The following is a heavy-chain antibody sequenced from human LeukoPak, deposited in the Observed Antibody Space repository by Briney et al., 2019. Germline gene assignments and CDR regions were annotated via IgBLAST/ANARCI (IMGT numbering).Heavy chain of an antibody. CDR1: GYTFTSYG. J-gene: IGHJ4*02. CDR3: AGVRIVGATEYYFDY. D-gene: IGHD1-26*01. Sequence: SVKASCKASGYTFTSYGISWVRQAPGQGLEWMGGIIPIFGTANYAQKFQGRVTITADESTSTAHMELSSLRSEDTAVYYCAGVRIVGATEYYFDYWGQGTLVTVSS. CDR2: IIPIFGTA. V-gene: IGHV1-69*13.